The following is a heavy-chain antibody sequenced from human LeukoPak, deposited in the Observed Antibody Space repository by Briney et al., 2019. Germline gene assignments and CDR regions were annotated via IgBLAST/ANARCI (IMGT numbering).Heavy chain of an antibody. D-gene: IGHD6-13*01. CDR1: GYTFTSYY. CDR2: INPSGGST. V-gene: IGHV1-46*01. CDR3: ARDQAEQQQLVT. J-gene: IGHJ5*02. Sequence: ASVKVSCRASGYTFTSYYMHWVRQAPGQGLEWMGIINPSGGSTSYAQKFQGRVTMTRDTSTSTVYMELSSLRSEDTAVYYCARDQAEQQQLVTWGQGTLVTVSS.